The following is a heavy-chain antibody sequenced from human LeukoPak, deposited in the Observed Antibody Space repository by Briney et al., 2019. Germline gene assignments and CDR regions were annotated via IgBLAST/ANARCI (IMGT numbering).Heavy chain of an antibody. V-gene: IGHV5-51*01. CDR1: GYSFTSYC. D-gene: IGHD2-2*01. CDR2: IYPGDSDT. CDR3: ARPVVPAARGEVYFDY. J-gene: IGHJ4*02. Sequence: GESLKISCKVSGYSFTSYCIGWVRQMPGKGLEWMGIIYPGDSDTRYSPSFQGQVTISADKSISTAYLQWSSLKASDTAMYYCARPVVPAARGEVYFDYWGQGTLVTVSS.